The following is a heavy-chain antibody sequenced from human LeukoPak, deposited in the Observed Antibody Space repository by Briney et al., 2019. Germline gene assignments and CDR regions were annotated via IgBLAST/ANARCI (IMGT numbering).Heavy chain of an antibody. CDR2: IYYSGST. V-gene: IGHV4-39*01. CDR3: SRHVNTFDY. Sequence: PSETLSLTCAVSGGSISSTSYHWAWIRQPPGKGLEWIGNIYYSGSTYYDPSLRSRVTISVDTSKNQFSLKLSSVTAADTAVYYCSRHVNTFDYWGQGALVTVSS. CDR1: GGSISSTSYH. J-gene: IGHJ4*02.